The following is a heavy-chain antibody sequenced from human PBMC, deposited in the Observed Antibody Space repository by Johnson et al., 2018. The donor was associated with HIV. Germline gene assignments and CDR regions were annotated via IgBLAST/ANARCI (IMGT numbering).Heavy chain of an antibody. J-gene: IGHJ3*02. D-gene: IGHD3-10*01. CDR1: GFTFSDYY. CDR2: ISSSGSTI. V-gene: IGHV3-11*01. Sequence: QVQLVESGGGVVQPGGSLRLSCAASGFTFSDYYMSWIRQAPGKGLEWVSYISSSGSTIYYADSVKGRFTISRDNAKNSLYLQMNSLRAEDTALYYCARDSRIGTMVLLSDAFDIWGQGTMVTVSS. CDR3: ARDSRIGTMVLLSDAFDI.